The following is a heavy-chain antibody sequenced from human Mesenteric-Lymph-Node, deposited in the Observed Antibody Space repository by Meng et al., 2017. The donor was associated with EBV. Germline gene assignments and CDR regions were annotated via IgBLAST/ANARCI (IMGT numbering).Heavy chain of an antibody. D-gene: IGHD3-22*01. V-gene: IGHV3-23*01. Sequence: EVQLLESGGGLVQPGGSLIVSCAASGFTFSSYAMSWVRQAPGKGLEWVSAISGSGGSTYYADSVKGRFTISRDNSKNTLYLQMNSLRAEDTAVYYCAKDLYDSSGYYDYWGQGTRVTVAS. CDR1: GFTFSSYA. CDR2: ISGSGGST. J-gene: IGHJ4*02. CDR3: AKDLYDSSGYYDY.